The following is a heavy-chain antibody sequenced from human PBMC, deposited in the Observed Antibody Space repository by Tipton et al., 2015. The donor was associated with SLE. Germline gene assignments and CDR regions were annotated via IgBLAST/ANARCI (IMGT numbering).Heavy chain of an antibody. CDR2: ISGSGGST. D-gene: IGHD3-10*01. Sequence: SLRLSCAASGFTFSTYTMSWVRQAPGKGLEWVSSISGSGGSTYHADSVKGRFTISRDNSKNTLYMQMNSLRAEDSAVYYCVKGRGDSGRSFYYYYMGVWGNGTTVTVSS. V-gene: IGHV3-23*01. CDR3: VKGRGDSGRSFYYYYMGV. CDR1: GFTFSTYT. J-gene: IGHJ6*03.